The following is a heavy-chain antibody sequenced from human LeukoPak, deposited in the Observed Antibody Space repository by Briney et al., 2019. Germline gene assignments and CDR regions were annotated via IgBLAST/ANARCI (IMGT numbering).Heavy chain of an antibody. V-gene: IGHV3-7*03. J-gene: IGHJ4*02. Sequence: GGPLRLSCAASGFTFSSYWMSWARQAPGKGLEWVANIKQDGSEKYYVDSVKGRFTISRDNAKNSLYLQMNSLRAEDTALYYCAKGRPDRFSAGYSSSWYGGFDYWGQGTLVTVSS. D-gene: IGHD6-13*01. CDR3: AKGRPDRFSAGYSSSWYGGFDY. CDR1: GFTFSSYW. CDR2: IKQDGSEK.